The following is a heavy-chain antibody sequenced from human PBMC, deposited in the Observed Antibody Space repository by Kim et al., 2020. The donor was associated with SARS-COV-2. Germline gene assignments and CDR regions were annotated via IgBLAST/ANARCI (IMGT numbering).Heavy chain of an antibody. Sequence: GGSLRLSCEASGFIFGRYTMNWVRQAPGKGLEWVSSLSSNSAYVYYADSLAGRLSISRDNARDTLFLQMDRLRAEDTGVYYCVREARYSRVSSGDYYDYWGKGTLVTVSS. V-gene: IGHV3-21*03. J-gene: IGHJ4*02. CDR1: GFIFGRYT. CDR2: LSSNSAYV. D-gene: IGHD6-19*01. CDR3: VREARYSRVSSGDYYDY.